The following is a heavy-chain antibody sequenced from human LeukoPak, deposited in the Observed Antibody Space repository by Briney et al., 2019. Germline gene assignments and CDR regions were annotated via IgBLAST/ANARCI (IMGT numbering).Heavy chain of an antibody. Sequence: SETLSLTCTVSGGSISSSDYYWGWIRQPPGKGLEWIEIVYYGGSTHYNPSHEGRVTLSVDTSKNQFSLKLSSVTAADTAVYYCAREPTTYYYDSSGYSGYFDDWGQGTLVTVSS. D-gene: IGHD3-22*01. CDR3: AREPTTYYYDSSGYSGYFDD. V-gene: IGHV4-39*07. CDR1: GGSISSSDYY. J-gene: IGHJ4*02. CDR2: VYYGGST.